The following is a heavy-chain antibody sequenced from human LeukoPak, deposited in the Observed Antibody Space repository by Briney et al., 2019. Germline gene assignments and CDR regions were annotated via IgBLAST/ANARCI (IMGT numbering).Heavy chain of an antibody. CDR3: ARGRVVAATGGLYNWFDP. D-gene: IGHD2-15*01. Sequence: ASVKVSCKASGYTFTGYYMHWVRQAPGQGLEWMGWINPNSGGTNYAQKFQGRVTMTRDTSISTAYMELSRLRSDDTAVYYCARGRVVAATGGLYNWFDPWGQGTLVTVSS. J-gene: IGHJ5*02. V-gene: IGHV1-2*02. CDR2: INPNSGGT. CDR1: GYTFTGYY.